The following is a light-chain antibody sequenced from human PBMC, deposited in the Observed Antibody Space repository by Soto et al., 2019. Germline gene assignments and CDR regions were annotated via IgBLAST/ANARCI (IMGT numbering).Light chain of an antibody. Sequence: EIVMTQSPATLSVSPGERATLSCRASQSVSSNLAWYQQKPGQAPRLLIYGASTRATGIPARFSGSGSGTEFTLTISSLQSADFAVYYRQQYNNCPRTFGPGTKVDIK. J-gene: IGKJ1*01. CDR1: QSVSSN. CDR3: QQYNNCPRT. V-gene: IGKV3-15*01. CDR2: GAS.